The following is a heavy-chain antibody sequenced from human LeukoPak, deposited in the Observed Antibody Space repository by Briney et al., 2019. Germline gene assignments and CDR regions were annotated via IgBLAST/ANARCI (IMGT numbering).Heavy chain of an antibody. CDR2: IFYSGDT. D-gene: IGHD3-10*01. Sequence: SETLSLTCTVSRGSVSSYYWSCIRQPPGKGLEWIGYIFYSGDTNYNPSLKSRVTISVDTSQNQFSLRLSSVTAADTAVYYCARAGGSGSPGYFDYWGQGTLVTVSS. V-gene: IGHV4-59*02. CDR3: ARAGGSGSPGYFDY. J-gene: IGHJ4*02. CDR1: RGSVSSYY.